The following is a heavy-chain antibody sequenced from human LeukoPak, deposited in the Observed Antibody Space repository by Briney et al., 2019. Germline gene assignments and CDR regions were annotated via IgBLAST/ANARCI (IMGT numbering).Heavy chain of an antibody. V-gene: IGHV3-9*01. J-gene: IGHJ4*02. Sequence: PGGSLRLSCAASGFTFDNYAMHWVRQAPGKGLEWLSIISWNSGYIGYADSVKGRFTISRDNAKKSLVLQMNSLTAEDTAFYYCAKVRGTYSSGYFFDYWGQGTLVTVSS. CDR2: ISWNSGYI. CDR1: GFTFDNYA. CDR3: AKVRGTYSSGYFFDY. D-gene: IGHD6-19*01.